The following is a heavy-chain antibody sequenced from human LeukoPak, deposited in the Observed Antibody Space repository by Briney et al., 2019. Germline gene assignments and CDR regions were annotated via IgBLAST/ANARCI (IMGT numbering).Heavy chain of an antibody. CDR1: GFTFSSYW. CDR2: IKQDGSEK. V-gene: IGHV3-7*01. CDR3: ARDLKYSSGWYDSAFDY. Sequence: GGSLRLSCAASGFTFSSYWMSWVRQAPGKGLEWVANIKQDGSEKYYVDSVKGRFTISRDNAKNSLYLQMNSLRVEDTAVYYCARDLKYSSGWYDSAFDYWGQGTLVTVSS. J-gene: IGHJ4*02. D-gene: IGHD6-19*01.